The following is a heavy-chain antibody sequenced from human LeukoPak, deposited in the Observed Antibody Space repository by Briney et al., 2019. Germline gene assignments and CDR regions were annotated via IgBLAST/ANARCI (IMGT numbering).Heavy chain of an antibody. Sequence: ASVKVSCKASGYTFTGYGISWVRQTPGQGLEWMGRICAYNGNTNYAQKLQGRVTITTDTFTSTAYIELRSLRSDDTALYYCARSYNWNPADAFDIWGRGTMVSVSS. V-gene: IGHV1-18*01. J-gene: IGHJ3*02. CDR1: GYTFTGYG. CDR3: ARSYNWNPADAFDI. CDR2: ICAYNGNT. D-gene: IGHD1-20*01.